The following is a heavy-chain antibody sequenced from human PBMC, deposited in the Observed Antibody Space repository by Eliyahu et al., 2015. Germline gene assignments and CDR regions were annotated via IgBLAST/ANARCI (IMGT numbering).Heavy chain of an antibody. CDR2: ISTSGVST. V-gene: IGHV3-23*01. CDR1: GFTFSSSX. CDR3: AKVGSTWFWNLDV. D-gene: IGHD6-13*01. Sequence: EVHLLESGGGLVQPGGSLXLSXAASGFTFSSSXXSWVRQAPGEGLEWVSGISTSGVSTYYADSVKGRFTISRDNSKNMLFLQMNSLRAEDTAVYYCAKVGSTWFWNLDVWGRGTLATVSS. J-gene: IGHJ2*01.